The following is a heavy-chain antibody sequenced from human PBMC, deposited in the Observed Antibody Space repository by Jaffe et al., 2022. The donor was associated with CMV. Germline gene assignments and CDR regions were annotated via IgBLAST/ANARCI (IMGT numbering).Heavy chain of an antibody. J-gene: IGHJ5*02. CDR2: ISGSGNST. D-gene: IGHD3-3*01. CDR3: AKDGAVRGNTIALPYNWLDP. V-gene: IGHV3-23*04. CDR1: GFTFSNYA. Sequence: EVQLVESGGGLVQPGGSLRLSCGASGFTFSNYAMSWVRQAPGKGLEWVSAISGSGNSTYYADSVKGRFTISRDNSKNTLHLQMNSLRAEDTALYYCAKDGAVRGNTIALPYNWLDPWGQGTLVTVSS.